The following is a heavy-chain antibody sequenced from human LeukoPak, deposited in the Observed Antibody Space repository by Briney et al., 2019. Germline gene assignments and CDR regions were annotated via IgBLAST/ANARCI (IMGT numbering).Heavy chain of an antibody. CDR3: ARDRDVVTAIPSFAY. V-gene: IGHV3-23*01. CDR2: ISGSGGST. D-gene: IGHD2-21*02. J-gene: IGHJ4*02. Sequence: GGSLRLSCAASGFTSSNSAMSWVRQAPGKGLEWVSAISGSGGSTYYADSVKGRFTISRDNSKNTLYLQMNSLRAEDTAVYYCARDRDVVTAIPSFAYWGQGTLVTVSS. CDR1: GFTSSNSA.